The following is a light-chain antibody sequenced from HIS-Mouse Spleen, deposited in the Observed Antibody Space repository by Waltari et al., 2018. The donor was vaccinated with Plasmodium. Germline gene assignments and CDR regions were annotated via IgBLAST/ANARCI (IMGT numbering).Light chain of an antibody. V-gene: IGLV3-1*01. Sequence: SYELTQPPLVSVSPGQTASITCSGDKLGDKYACWYQQKPGQSPVLGIYQDSKRPSGIPERFSGSNSGNTATLTISGTQAMDEADYYCQAWDSSTVVFGGGTKLTVL. CDR2: QDS. CDR3: QAWDSSTVV. CDR1: KLGDKY. J-gene: IGLJ2*01.